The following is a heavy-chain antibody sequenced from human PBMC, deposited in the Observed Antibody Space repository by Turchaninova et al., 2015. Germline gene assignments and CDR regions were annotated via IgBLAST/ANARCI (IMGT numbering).Heavy chain of an antibody. V-gene: IGHV6-1*01. Sequence: QVQLQQSGPGLVKPSQTLSLTCALSGDSVSSSRADWNWIRQSRSKGLEWLGRTDDRARRYIDYAFIVQISIPLNFSTSENQFSRRLNRVTPEETAVYYCARGGTYFKGFEFWGQGALVTVSS. CDR1: GDSVSSSRAD. D-gene: IGHD1-26*01. CDR2: TDDRARRYI. CDR3: ARGGTYFKGFEF. J-gene: IGHJ4*02.